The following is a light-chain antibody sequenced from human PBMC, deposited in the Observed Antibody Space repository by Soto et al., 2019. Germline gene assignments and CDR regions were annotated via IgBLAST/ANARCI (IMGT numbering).Light chain of an antibody. CDR2: DAS. Sequence: EIAVTQSPATLSLSPEERATLSCRASQSVSSYLAWYQQKPGQAPRLLIYDASNRATGIPARFSGSGSGTDFTLTISSLEPEDFAVYYCQQRSNWLFTFGPGTKVDIK. CDR3: QQRSNWLFT. V-gene: IGKV3-11*01. CDR1: QSVSSY. J-gene: IGKJ3*01.